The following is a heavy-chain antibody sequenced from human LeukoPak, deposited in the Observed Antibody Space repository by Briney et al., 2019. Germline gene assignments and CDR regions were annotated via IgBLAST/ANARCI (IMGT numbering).Heavy chain of an antibody. Sequence: SGPTLVKPTQTLTLTCTFSGFSLSTSGVGVGWIRQPPGKALEWLALIYWDDDKRYSPSLKSRLTITKDTSKNQVVLTMTTMDPVDTATYYCAHRLPIVSFGPYYFDYWGQGTLVTVSS. V-gene: IGHV2-5*02. CDR1: GFSLSTSGVG. D-gene: IGHD1-26*01. J-gene: IGHJ4*02. CDR2: IYWDDDK. CDR3: AHRLPIVSFGPYYFDY.